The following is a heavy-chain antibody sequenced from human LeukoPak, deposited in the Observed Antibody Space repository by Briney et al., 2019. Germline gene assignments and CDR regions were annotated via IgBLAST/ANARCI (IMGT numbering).Heavy chain of an antibody. CDR1: GFTFSRFN. J-gene: IGHJ4*02. D-gene: IGHD3-3*01. CDR2: ISSSSSTT. V-gene: IGHV3-48*01. CDR3: ARGLSSYDFWL. Sequence: RSLRLSCAASGFTFSRFNMNWVRQAPGKGLEWVSYISSSSSTTYHADSVKGRFTISRDNAKNSLYLQMNSLGAEDAAVYCARGLSSYDFWLWGQGTLVTVSS.